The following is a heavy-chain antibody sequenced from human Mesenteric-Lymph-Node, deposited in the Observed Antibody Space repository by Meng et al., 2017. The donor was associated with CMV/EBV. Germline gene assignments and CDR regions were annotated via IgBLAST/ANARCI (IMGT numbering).Heavy chain of an antibody. J-gene: IGHJ4*02. CDR2: ICYSGT. CDR3: ARSWLLNFFDY. V-gene: IGHV4-59*01. Sequence: SETLSLTCTVSGGSISSYYWSWIRQPPGKGLEWIGYICYSGTYHNPSLKRRVTISVDTSKNQISLRLTSVTAADTAVYYCARSWLLNFFDYWGQGMLVTVSS. D-gene: IGHD6-19*01. CDR1: GGSISSYY.